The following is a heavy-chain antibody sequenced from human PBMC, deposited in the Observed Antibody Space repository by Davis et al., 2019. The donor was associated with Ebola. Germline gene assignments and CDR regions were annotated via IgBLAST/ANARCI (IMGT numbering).Heavy chain of an antibody. CDR2: ISDDGRNK. Sequence: GESLKISCAASGFTFSSYAMHWVRQAPGKGLEWVAVISDDGRNKYYADSVKGRFTISRDNSKNTLYLQMNSLRAEDTAVYYCARDSSSWYDVDDYWGQGTLVTVSS. J-gene: IGHJ4*02. D-gene: IGHD6-13*01. CDR3: ARDSSSWYDVDDY. V-gene: IGHV3-30*04. CDR1: GFTFSSYA.